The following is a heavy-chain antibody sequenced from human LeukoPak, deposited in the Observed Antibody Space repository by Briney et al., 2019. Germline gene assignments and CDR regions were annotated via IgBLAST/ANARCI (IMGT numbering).Heavy chain of an antibody. Sequence: PGGSLRLSCAASGFTFSSYWMSWVRQAPGKGLEWVANIKQDGSEKCYVDSVKGRFTISRDNAKNSLYLQMNSLRAEDTAVYYCARGRGYCSGTSCYIDYWGQGTLVTVSS. D-gene: IGHD2-2*02. CDR1: GFTFSSYW. V-gene: IGHV3-7*01. J-gene: IGHJ4*02. CDR2: IKQDGSEK. CDR3: ARGRGYCSGTSCYIDY.